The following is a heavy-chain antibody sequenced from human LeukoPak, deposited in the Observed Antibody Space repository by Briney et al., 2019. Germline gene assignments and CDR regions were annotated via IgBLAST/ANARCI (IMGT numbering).Heavy chain of an antibody. J-gene: IGHJ4*02. D-gene: IGHD4-11*01. V-gene: IGHV3-48*04. CDR2: ISFSSTTI. CDR3: ARVPHDYSDYVGY. CDR1: GFTFDTYS. Sequence: GGSLTLSCAVSGFTFDTYSMNWFRQAPGKGRGWVAYISFSSTTIFYADFVKGRFTIYRDNAQNSLYLQMSSLRAEDTAVYYCARVPHDYSDYVGYWGQGTLVTVSS.